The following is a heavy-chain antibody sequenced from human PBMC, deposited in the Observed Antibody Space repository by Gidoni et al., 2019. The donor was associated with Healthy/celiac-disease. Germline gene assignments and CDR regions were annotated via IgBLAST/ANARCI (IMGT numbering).Heavy chain of an antibody. Sequence: QVQLVQSVAEVKKPGSLVKVSCKASGGTFSSYAISWVRQAPGQGREWRGGISRIFGTANYAQKFQVRVTITEDESTSTAYMELSSLRSEDTAVYYCARALGRESDYWGQGTLVTVSS. CDR1: GGTFSSYA. CDR3: ARALGRESDY. J-gene: IGHJ4*02. D-gene: IGHD1-1*01. CDR2: ISRIFGTA. V-gene: IGHV1-69*01.